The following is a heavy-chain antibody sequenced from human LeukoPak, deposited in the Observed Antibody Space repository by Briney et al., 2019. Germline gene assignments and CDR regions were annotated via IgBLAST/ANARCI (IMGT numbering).Heavy chain of an antibody. CDR1: GGAISSYY. Sequence: SETLSLTCTVSGGAISSYYWTWIRQPPGKGLEWIGYITYSGSTNYNPSLKSRVTISVDTSKNQFSLKLSSVTAADTAVYYCARDLGRGGNDYYFEDWGQGTLVAVSS. CDR3: ARDLGRGGNDYYFED. J-gene: IGHJ4*02. CDR2: ITYSGST. V-gene: IGHV4-59*01. D-gene: IGHD4-23*01.